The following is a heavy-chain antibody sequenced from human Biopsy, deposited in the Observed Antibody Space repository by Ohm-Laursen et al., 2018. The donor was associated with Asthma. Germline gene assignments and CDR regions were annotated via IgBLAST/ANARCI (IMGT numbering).Heavy chain of an antibody. V-gene: IGHV1-69*13. D-gene: IGHD6-19*01. J-gene: IGHJ6*02. CDR1: GGTFSNFA. CDR2: IMTVFGTT. CDR3: VRCQVGYSSGWSLLLKKIYYSGMDV. Sequence: SVKASCKAPGGTFSNFAISWVRQAPGQGLEWLGGIMTVFGTTNYAQKLQGRVTITADESTSTAYMEVTSLRSEDTAIYYCVRCQVGYSSGWSLLLKKIYYSGMDVWGQGTAVTVSS.